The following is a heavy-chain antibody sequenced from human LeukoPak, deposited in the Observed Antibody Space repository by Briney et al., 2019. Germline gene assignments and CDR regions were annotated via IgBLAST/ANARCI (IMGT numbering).Heavy chain of an antibody. V-gene: IGHV4-39*07. D-gene: IGHD3-9*01. CDR3: ARSPLVGDILTGYWYYFDY. CDR1: GGSISSSSYY. J-gene: IGHJ4*02. Sequence: SETLSLTCTVSGGSISSSSYYWGWIRQPPGKGLEWIGSIYYSGSTYYNPSLKSRVTISVDTSKNQFSLKLSSVTAADTAVYYCARSPLVGDILTGYWYYFDYWGQGTLVTVSS. CDR2: IYYSGST.